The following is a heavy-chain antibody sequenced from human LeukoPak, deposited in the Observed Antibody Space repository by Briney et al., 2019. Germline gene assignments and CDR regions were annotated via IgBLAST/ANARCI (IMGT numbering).Heavy chain of an antibody. CDR1: GGTFSSYA. D-gene: IGHD3-3*01. Sequence: SVKVSCKASGGTFSSYAISWVRQAPGQGLEWMGGIIPIFGTANYAQKFQSRVTITADESTSTAYMELSSLRSEDTAVYYCARGSANFGVVSQGGKAFDIWGQGTMVTVSS. CDR2: IIPIFGTA. V-gene: IGHV1-69*13. CDR3: ARGSANFGVVSQGGKAFDI. J-gene: IGHJ3*02.